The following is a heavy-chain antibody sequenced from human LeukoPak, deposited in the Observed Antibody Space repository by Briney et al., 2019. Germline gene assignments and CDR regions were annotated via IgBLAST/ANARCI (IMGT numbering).Heavy chain of an antibody. V-gene: IGHV1-18*01. Sequence: ASVKVSCKASGYTFTSYGISWVRQAPGQGLEWMGWISAYNGNTNYAQKLQGRVTMTTDTSTSTAYMELRSLRSDDTAVYYCAGDSPWEWELRNFDYWGQGTLVTVSS. CDR2: ISAYNGNT. CDR1: GYTFTSYG. J-gene: IGHJ4*02. D-gene: IGHD1-26*01. CDR3: AGDSPWEWELRNFDY.